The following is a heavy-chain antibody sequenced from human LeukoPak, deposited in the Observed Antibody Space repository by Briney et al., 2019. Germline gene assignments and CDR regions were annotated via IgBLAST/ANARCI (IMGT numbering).Heavy chain of an antibody. V-gene: IGHV1-69*13. D-gene: IGHD6-13*01. CDR2: IIPIFGTA. CDR3: ALIAAAGNWADNWFDP. CDR1: GGTFSSYA. Sequence: SVKVSCKASGGTFSSYAISWVRQAPGQGLEWMGGIIPIFGTANYAQKFQGRVTITADESTSTAYMELSSLRSEDTAMYYCALIAAAGNWADNWFDPWGQGTLVTVSS. J-gene: IGHJ5*02.